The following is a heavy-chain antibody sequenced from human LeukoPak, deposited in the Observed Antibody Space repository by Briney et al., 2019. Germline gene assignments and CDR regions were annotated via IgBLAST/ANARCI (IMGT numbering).Heavy chain of an antibody. CDR2: IYHSGST. D-gene: IGHD2-2*01. CDR3: ARTVVVVVPAAMVFDY. V-gene: IGHV4-38-2*01. CDR1: GYSISRGYY. Sequence: SETLSLTCAVSGYSISRGYYWGGIRQPPGKGLEWIGSIYHSGSTYYTPSLKSRVTISRDTSKNLFSLTLSSVTAADTAVYYCARTVVVVVPAAMVFDYWGEGTLVTVSS. J-gene: IGHJ4*02.